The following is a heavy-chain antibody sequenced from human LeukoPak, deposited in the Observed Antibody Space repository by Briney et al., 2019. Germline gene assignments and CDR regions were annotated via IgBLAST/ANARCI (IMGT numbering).Heavy chain of an antibody. CDR2: LYHSETT. J-gene: IGHJ4*02. CDR3: ARDRGGSSGWSESFEH. CDR1: GGSISSYY. V-gene: IGHV4-59*01. D-gene: IGHD6-19*01. Sequence: SETLSLTCTVSGGSISSYYWSWIRQSPGKGLEWIGYLYHSETTKYNPSLKSRVTISVDTSKNQLSLHLTSVTAADTAVYYCARDRGGSSGWSESFEHWGQGTLVTVSS.